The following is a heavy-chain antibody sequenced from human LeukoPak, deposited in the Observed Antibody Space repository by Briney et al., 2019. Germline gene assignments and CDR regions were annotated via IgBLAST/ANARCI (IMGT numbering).Heavy chain of an antibody. V-gene: IGHV4-59*01. CDR3: ARFRRGGPAAVFDY. D-gene: IGHD2-2*01. Sequence: SETLSLTCTVSGDSISSYYWSWIRQPPGGGLEWIGYIYYSGSSNYNPSLKSRVTISVDTSKNNFSLKLSPVTAADTAVYYCARFRRGGPAAVFDYWGQGALVTVSS. CDR1: GDSISSYY. CDR2: IYYSGSS. J-gene: IGHJ4*02.